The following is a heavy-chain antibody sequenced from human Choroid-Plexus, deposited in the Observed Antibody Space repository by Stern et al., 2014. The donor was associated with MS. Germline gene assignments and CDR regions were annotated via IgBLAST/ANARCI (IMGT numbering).Heavy chain of an antibody. Sequence: VQLVESGGGVAQPGRPLILSCAASGFTFSNFGMHWDRQAPGKGLEWVALISDDGSDKYYADSVKGRFTIFRDNSKNSLYMHMNSLRAEDTAVYYCAKDRQWSTYFFDYWGQGSLVTVSS. CDR3: AKDRQWSTYFFDY. CDR2: ISDDGSDK. CDR1: GFTFSNFG. V-gene: IGHV3-30*18. J-gene: IGHJ4*02. D-gene: IGHD2-15*01.